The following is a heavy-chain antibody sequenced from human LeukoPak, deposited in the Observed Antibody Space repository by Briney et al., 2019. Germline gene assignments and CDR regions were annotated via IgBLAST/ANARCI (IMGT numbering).Heavy chain of an antibody. CDR2: IYYSGST. V-gene: IGHV4-31*03. J-gene: IGHJ4*02. Sequence: SETLSLTCTVSGGSISSGDYYWSWIRQHPGKGLEWIGYIYYSGSTYYNPSLKSRVTISVDTSKNQFSLKLSSVTAADTAVYYCARDLTTVTTDWGQGTLVTVSS. CDR3: ARDLTTVTTD. CDR1: GGSISSGDYY. D-gene: IGHD4-17*01.